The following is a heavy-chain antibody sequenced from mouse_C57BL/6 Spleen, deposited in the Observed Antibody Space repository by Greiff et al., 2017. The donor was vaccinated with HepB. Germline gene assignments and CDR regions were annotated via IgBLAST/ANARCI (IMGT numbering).Heavy chain of an antibody. D-gene: IGHD1-1*01. Sequence: QVQLKQPGAELVKPGASVKLSCKASGYTFTSYWMQWVKQRPGQGLEWIGEIDPSDSYTNYNQKFKGKATLTVDTSSSTAYMQLSSLTSEDSAVYYCARRDYYGSSNAMDYWGQGTSVTVSS. J-gene: IGHJ4*01. CDR2: IDPSDSYT. CDR1: GYTFTSYW. V-gene: IGHV1-50*01. CDR3: ARRDYYGSSNAMDY.